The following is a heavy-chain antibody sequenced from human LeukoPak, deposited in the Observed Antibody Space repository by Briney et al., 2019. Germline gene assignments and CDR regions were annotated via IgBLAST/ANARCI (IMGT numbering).Heavy chain of an antibody. Sequence: ASVKVSCKASGYTLTGSYMHWVRQAPGQGLEWMGWMNPNSGDTGYAQKFQGGVTFTRDTSITTAYMELSSLRSDDTAVYYCARRLAARREGNWFDPWGQGTLVTVSS. CDR3: ARRLAARREGNWFDP. CDR2: MNPNSGDT. V-gene: IGHV1-8*03. D-gene: IGHD6-6*01. CDR1: GYTLTGSY. J-gene: IGHJ5*02.